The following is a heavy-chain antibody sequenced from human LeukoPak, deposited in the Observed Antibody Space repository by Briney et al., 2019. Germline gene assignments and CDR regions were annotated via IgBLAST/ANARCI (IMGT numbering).Heavy chain of an antibody. V-gene: IGHV4-39*01. CDR1: FGSISSPTYY. CDR2: IHYSGST. Sequence: PSETLSLTCTVSFGSISSPTYYCAWIRQPPGQELEWIKTIHYSGSTYDNPSLKSRFNMSVDTAKNQFFLKLSSVTAAGTAVYYCARLGGYHDPPDYWGQGTLVTVSS. J-gene: IGHJ4*02. CDR3: ARLGGYHDPPDY. D-gene: IGHD3-16*02.